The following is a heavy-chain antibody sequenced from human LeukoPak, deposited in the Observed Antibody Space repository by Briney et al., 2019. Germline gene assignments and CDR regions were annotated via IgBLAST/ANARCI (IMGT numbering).Heavy chain of an antibody. CDR3: ARDSLGMSTLDS. Sequence: GGSLRLSCAASGFTVSSNYMSWVRQDPGKGLEWVSVIYSGGSTYYADSVKGRFTISRDSSKNTLYLQMNSLRAEDTAVYYCARDSLGMSTLDSWGQGTLVTVSS. V-gene: IGHV3-53*01. CDR1: GFTVSSNY. J-gene: IGHJ4*02. D-gene: IGHD5/OR15-5a*01. CDR2: IYSGGST.